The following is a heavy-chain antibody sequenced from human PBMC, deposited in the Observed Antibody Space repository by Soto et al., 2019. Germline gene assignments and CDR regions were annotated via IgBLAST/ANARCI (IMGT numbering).Heavy chain of an antibody. D-gene: IGHD3-3*01. CDR1: GYTFTSYG. CDR3: ARYYDFWSGYSNMDV. CDR2: ISAYNGNT. Sequence: ASVKVSCKASGYTFTSYGISWVRQAPGQGLEWMGWISAYNGNTNYAQKLQGRVTMTTDTSTSTAYMELRSLRSDDTAVYYCARYYDFWSGYSNMDVWGKGTTVTVSS. J-gene: IGHJ6*03. V-gene: IGHV1-18*01.